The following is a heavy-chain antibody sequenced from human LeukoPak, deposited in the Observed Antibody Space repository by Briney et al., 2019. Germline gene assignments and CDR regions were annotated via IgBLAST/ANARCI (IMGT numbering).Heavy chain of an antibody. Sequence: SVKVSCKASGYTFSSYAISWVRQAPGQGLEWMGGIIPIFGTANYAQKFQGRVTITADESTSTAYMELSSLRSEDTAVYYCASEAFNAFDIWGQGTMVTVSS. CDR1: GYTFSSYA. J-gene: IGHJ3*02. CDR2: IIPIFGTA. CDR3: ASEAFNAFDI. V-gene: IGHV1-69*13.